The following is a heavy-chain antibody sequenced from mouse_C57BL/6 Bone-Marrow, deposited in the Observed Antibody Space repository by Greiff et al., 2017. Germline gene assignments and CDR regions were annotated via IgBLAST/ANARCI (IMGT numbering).Heavy chain of an antibody. Sequence: VQLQQSGPVLVKPGASVKMSCKASGYTFTDYYMNWVKQSPGKSLEWIGVINPYNGGTSYNQKVKGKATLTVDKSSSTAYLELNSLTSEASAVYYCARGESYRFAYWGQGTLVTVSA. CDR1: GYTFTDYY. D-gene: IGHD3-3*01. V-gene: IGHV1-19*01. CDR3: ARGESYRFAY. J-gene: IGHJ3*01. CDR2: INPYNGGT.